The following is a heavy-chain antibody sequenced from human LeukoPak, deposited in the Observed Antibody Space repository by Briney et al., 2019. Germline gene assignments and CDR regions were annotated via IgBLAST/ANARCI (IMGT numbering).Heavy chain of an antibody. J-gene: IGHJ4*02. V-gene: IGHV3-48*04. CDR2: ISSSSSTI. D-gene: IGHD3-22*01. CDR3: ARDDTPNYYDSSGYYPSFGY. Sequence: GGSLRLSCAASGFTVSSNYMSWVRQAPGKGLEWVSYISSSSSTIYYADSVKGRFTISRDNAKNSLYLQMNSLRAEDTAVYYCARDDTPNYYDSSGYYPSFGYWGQGTLVTVSS. CDR1: GFTVSSNY.